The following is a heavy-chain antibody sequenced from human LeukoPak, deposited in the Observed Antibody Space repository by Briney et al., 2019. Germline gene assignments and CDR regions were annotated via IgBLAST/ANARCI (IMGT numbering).Heavy chain of an antibody. CDR2: INPNSGGT. Sequence: ASVKVSCKASGYTFTGYYMHWVRQAPGQGLEWMGWINPNSGGTNYAQKFQGWVTMTRDTSISTAYMGLSRLRSDDTAVYYCAREAVQAYYYGSGSPLYYYGMDVWGQGTTVTVSS. J-gene: IGHJ6*02. CDR3: AREAVQAYYYGSGSPLYYYGMDV. CDR1: GYTFTGYY. D-gene: IGHD3-10*01. V-gene: IGHV1-2*04.